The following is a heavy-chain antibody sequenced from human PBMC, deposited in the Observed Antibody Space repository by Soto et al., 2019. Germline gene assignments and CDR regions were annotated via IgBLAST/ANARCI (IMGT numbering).Heavy chain of an antibody. CDR3: AKVRWFGELYFDY. D-gene: IGHD3-10*01. V-gene: IGHV3-30*18. CDR2: ISYDGSNK. J-gene: IGHJ4*02. CDR1: GFTFSSYG. Sequence: LSCAASGFTFSSYGMHWVRQAPGKGLEWVAVISYDGSNKYYADSVKGRFTISRDNSKNTLYLQMNSLRAEDTAVYYCAKVRWFGELYFDYWGQGTLVTVSS.